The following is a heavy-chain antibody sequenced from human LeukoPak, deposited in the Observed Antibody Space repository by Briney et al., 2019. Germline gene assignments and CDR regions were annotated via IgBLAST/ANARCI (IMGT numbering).Heavy chain of an antibody. D-gene: IGHD3-22*01. Sequence: PGRSLRLSCAASGFTFSSFGMHWVRQAPGKGLEWVAVISVDGSNEYYADSVKGRFTISRDNSKNTLFLQMNSLRPEDTGVYYCATYSSLNRREFQYWGQGTLLTVSS. V-gene: IGHV3-30*03. J-gene: IGHJ1*01. CDR2: ISVDGSNE. CDR1: GFTFSSFG. CDR3: ATYSSLNRREFQY.